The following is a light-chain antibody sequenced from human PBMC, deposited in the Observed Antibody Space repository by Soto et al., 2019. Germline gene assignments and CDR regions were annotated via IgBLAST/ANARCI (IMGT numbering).Light chain of an antibody. CDR2: DAS. CDR1: QSISSW. Sequence: DIQMTQSPSTLSASVGDSVTITCRASQSISSWLAWYQQKPGKAPKLLIYDASSLESGVPSRFSGSGSGTEFTLTISSLQPDDFATYYCQLYNSYSPWTFGQGTKVEIK. J-gene: IGKJ1*01. V-gene: IGKV1-5*01. CDR3: QLYNSYSPWT.